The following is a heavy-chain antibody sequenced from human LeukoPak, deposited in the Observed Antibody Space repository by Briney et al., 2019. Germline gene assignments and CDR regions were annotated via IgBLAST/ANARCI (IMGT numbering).Heavy chain of an antibody. CDR2: IRSKAYGGTP. J-gene: IGHJ4*02. D-gene: IGHD5-12*01. V-gene: IGHV3-49*04. Sequence: GGSLRLSCTGSGFTFGDYAMNWGRQAPGKGLEWVGFIRSKAYGGTPECAASVKGRFTISRDDSKSIAYLQMNSLKTEDTAVYYCTRVIVATKDYWGQGTLVTVSS. CDR1: GFTFGDYA. CDR3: TRVIVATKDY.